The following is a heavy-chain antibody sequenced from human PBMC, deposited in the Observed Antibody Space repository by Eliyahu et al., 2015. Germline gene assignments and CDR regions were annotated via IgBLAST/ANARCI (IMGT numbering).Heavy chain of an antibody. CDR3: ARGYWGSSNYFDY. Sequence: QVQLQESGPGLVKPSQTLSLTCTVSGGSISSGSYYWSWIRQPAGKGLEWIGRIYTSGSTNYNPSLKSRVTISVDTSKNQFSLKLSSVTAADTAVYYCARGYWGSSNYFDYWGQGTLVTVSS. D-gene: IGHD7-27*01. J-gene: IGHJ4*02. CDR1: GGSISSGSYY. CDR2: IYTSGST. V-gene: IGHV4-61*02.